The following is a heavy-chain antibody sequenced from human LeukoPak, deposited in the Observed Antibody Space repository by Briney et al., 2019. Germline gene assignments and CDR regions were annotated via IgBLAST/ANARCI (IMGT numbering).Heavy chain of an antibody. CDR3: ANDLRAVVQAVGDAFDI. J-gene: IGHJ3*02. D-gene: IGHD2-2*01. V-gene: IGHV3-23*01. CDR2: ISGSGGST. CDR1: GFTFSSYA. Sequence: GGSLRLSCAASGFTFSSYAMSWVRQAPGKGLEWVSAISGSGGSTYYADSVKGRFTISRDNSKNTLYLQMNSLRAEDTAVYYCANDLRAVVQAVGDAFDIWGQGTMVTVSS.